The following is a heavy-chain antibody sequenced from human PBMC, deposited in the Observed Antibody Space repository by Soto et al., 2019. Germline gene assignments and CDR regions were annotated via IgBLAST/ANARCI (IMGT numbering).Heavy chain of an antibody. D-gene: IGHD3-10*01. CDR1: RFTFSNYD. CDR3: ARLGDFYGSRGHFDY. J-gene: IGHJ4*02. CDR2: ISSGSSYI. V-gene: IGHV3-21*01. Sequence: VGSLRLSCAASRFTFSNYDMNWVRQTPGKGLEWVSSISSGSSYIHYADSVRGRFTISRDNAKNTLDLQMNSLRADDTAVYYCARLGDFYGSRGHFDYWGQGTLVTVSS.